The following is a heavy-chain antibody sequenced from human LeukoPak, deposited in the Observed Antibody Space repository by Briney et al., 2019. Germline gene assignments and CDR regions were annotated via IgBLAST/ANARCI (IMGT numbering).Heavy chain of an antibody. CDR3: ARDGTERGFDY. D-gene: IGHD1-26*01. CDR2: ISTSGDST. CDR1: GFTFSTYS. Sequence: GGSLRLSCAASGFTFSTYSMSWVRQAPVKGLEWVSAISTSGDSTYYTDSVKGRFTISRDNSKNTLYLQMNSLRAEDTAVYYCARDGTERGFDYWGQGTLVTVSS. J-gene: IGHJ4*02. V-gene: IGHV3-23*01.